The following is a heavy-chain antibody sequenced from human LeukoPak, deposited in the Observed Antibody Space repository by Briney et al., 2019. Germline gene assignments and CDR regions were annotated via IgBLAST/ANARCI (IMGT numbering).Heavy chain of an antibody. Sequence: ASVKVSCKASGYTFTSYDINWVRQATGQGLEWMGWMNPNSGNTGYAQKFQGRVTMTRNTSISTAYMELSSLRSEDTAVYYCVRAQGYSSGWYPPSRYYYYGMDVWGQGTTVTVSS. CDR2: MNPNSGNT. D-gene: IGHD6-19*01. V-gene: IGHV1-8*01. CDR3: VRAQGYSSGWYPPSRYYYYGMDV. CDR1: GYTFTSYD. J-gene: IGHJ6*02.